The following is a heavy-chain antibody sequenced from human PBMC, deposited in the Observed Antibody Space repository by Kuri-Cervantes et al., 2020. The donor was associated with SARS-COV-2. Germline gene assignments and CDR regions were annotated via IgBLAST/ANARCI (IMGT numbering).Heavy chain of an antibody. Sequence: GGSLRLSCAASGFTFSSYGMHWVRQAPGKGLEWVAVIWYDGSNKYYADSVKGRFTISRDNSKNTLYLQMSSLRAEDTAVYYCARAEKRTIFGVVNYYYYGMDVWGQGTTVTVSS. CDR2: IWYDGSNK. V-gene: IGHV3-33*08. CDR3: ARAEKRTIFGVVNYYYYGMDV. CDR1: GFTFSSYG. J-gene: IGHJ6*02. D-gene: IGHD3-3*01.